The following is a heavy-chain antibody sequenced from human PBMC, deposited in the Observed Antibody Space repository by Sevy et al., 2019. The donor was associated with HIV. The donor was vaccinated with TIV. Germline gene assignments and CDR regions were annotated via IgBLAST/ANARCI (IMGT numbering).Heavy chain of an antibody. Sequence: GGSLRLSCVASGFTFNDYYMSWIRQAPGKGLEWVSYITTSGSSIYYADSVKGRFSISRDNAKNSLSLQMNSLRAEDTAVYYCARAPMYYYEKYYFDNWGQRTLVTVSS. CDR2: ITTSGSSI. CDR1: GFTFNDYY. D-gene: IGHD3-22*01. J-gene: IGHJ4*02. CDR3: ARAPMYYYEKYYFDN. V-gene: IGHV3-11*01.